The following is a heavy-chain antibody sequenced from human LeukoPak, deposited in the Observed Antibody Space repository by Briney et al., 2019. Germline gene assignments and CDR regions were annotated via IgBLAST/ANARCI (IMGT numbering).Heavy chain of an antibody. D-gene: IGHD1-1*01. CDR1: GYTFTSYY. CDR2: INPSGGST. Sequence: GASVKVSCKASGYTFTSYYMHWVRQAPGQGLEWMGIINPSGGSTSYAQKLQGRVTMTTDTSTSTAYMELRSLRSDDTAVYYCAQTGGYNWNDKTDAFDIWGQGTMVTVSS. J-gene: IGHJ3*02. V-gene: IGHV1-46*01. CDR3: AQTGGYNWNDKTDAFDI.